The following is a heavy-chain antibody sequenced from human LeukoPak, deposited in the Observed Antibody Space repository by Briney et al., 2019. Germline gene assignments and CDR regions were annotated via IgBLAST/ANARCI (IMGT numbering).Heavy chain of an antibody. CDR1: GFTFNGYA. CDR3: AKYTDRAFDI. Sequence: GGPLRLSCAASGFTFNGYAMSWVRQAPGKGLEWVSAISPTGAGTYYADSVKGLFTISRDNSKNTLYLQMNSLRAEDTAVYYCAKYTDRAFDIWGRGTRVTVSS. D-gene: IGHD2-2*02. V-gene: IGHV3-23*01. J-gene: IGHJ3*02. CDR2: ISPTGAGT.